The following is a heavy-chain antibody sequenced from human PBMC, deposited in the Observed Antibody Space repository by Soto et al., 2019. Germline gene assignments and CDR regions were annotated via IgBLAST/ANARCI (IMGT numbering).Heavy chain of an antibody. J-gene: IGHJ4*02. Sequence: QVQLVQSGAEVKKPGASVRVSCRASGYTFTSYGISWVRQAPGQGLEWMGWISAYNGNTDYAQKLQGRVTMTKDTSTITGYRELRTLRSEDTAVYYCAGVWAFFSSPSGRDNWGLGPLVTVPP. CDR2: ISAYNGNT. CDR1: GYTFTSYG. D-gene: IGHD2-2*01. CDR3: AGVWAFFSSPSGRDN. V-gene: IGHV1-18*01.